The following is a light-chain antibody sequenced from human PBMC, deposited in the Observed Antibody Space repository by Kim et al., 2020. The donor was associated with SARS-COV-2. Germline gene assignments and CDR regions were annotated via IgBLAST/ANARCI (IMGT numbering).Light chain of an antibody. Sequence: SLSPGQRATLSCRASQSVTNYVVWYQQKPGQAPRLLIYDVSTRATGVPARFSGSGSGTDFTLTISSLEPEDFAVYYCQHRSNWWTFGQGTKVDIK. CDR2: DVS. CDR3: QHRSNWWT. J-gene: IGKJ1*01. V-gene: IGKV3-11*01. CDR1: QSVTNY.